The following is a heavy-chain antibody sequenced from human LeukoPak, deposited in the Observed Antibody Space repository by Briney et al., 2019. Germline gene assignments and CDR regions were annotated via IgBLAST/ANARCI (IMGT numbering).Heavy chain of an antibody. J-gene: IGHJ3*02. CDR2: ISGSGGST. Sequence: GVSLRLSCAASGFTFSSYAMSWVRQAPGKGLEWVSAISGSGGSTYYADSVKGRFTISRDNSKNTLYLQMNSLRAEDTAVYYCAKWGSPYSGYKTYDAFDIWGQGTMVTVSS. V-gene: IGHV3-23*01. CDR1: GFTFSSYA. CDR3: AKWGSPYSGYKTYDAFDI. D-gene: IGHD5-12*01.